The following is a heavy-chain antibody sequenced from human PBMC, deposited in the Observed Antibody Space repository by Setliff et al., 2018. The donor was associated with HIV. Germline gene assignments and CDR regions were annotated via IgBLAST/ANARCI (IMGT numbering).Heavy chain of an antibody. CDR1: GGSISSHY. CDR2: IHYSGST. J-gene: IGHJ4*02. Sequence: PSETLSLTCTVSGGSISSHYWGWIRQPPLKGLEWIGYIHYSGSTNYNPSLKSRVTISVDTSKNQFSLRLSSVTAADTAVYYCARGRGVIKEKPFDEWGQGTLVTVSS. V-gene: IGHV4-59*11. CDR3: ARGRGVIKEKPFDE. D-gene: IGHD3-10*01.